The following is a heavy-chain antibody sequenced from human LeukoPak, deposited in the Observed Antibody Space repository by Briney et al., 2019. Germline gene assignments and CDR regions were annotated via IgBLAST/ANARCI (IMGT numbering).Heavy chain of an antibody. CDR2: IYYSGST. CDR1: GGSISSYY. V-gene: IGHV4-59*12. Sequence: SETLSLTCTVSGGSISSYYWSWIRQPPGKGLEWIGYIYYSGSTNYNPSLKSRVTISVDTSKNQFSLKLSSVTAADTAVYYCARGVVITYHIDYWGQGTLVTVSS. D-gene: IGHD3-22*01. CDR3: ARGVVITYHIDY. J-gene: IGHJ4*02.